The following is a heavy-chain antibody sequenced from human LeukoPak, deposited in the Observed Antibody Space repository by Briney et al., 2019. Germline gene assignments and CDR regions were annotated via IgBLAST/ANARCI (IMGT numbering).Heavy chain of an antibody. V-gene: IGHV3-23*01. CDR1: GFTFSSYA. J-gene: IGHJ4*02. D-gene: IGHD3-3*01. Sequence: PGGSLRLSCAASGFTFSSYAMSLVRQAPGKGLEWVSAISGSGGSTYYADSVKGRFTISRDNSKNTLYLQMNSLRAEDTAVYYCAKGGDFWSEIDYWGQGTLVTVSS. CDR2: ISGSGGST. CDR3: AKGGDFWSEIDY.